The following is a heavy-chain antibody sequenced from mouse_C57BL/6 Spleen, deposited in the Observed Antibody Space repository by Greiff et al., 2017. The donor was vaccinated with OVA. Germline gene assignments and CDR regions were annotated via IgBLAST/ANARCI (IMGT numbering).Heavy chain of an antibody. CDR3: ARDRSGNYFDY. CDR2: ISDGGSYT. V-gene: IGHV5-4*01. Sequence: DVKLVESGGGLVKPGGSLKLSCAASGFTFSSYAMSWVRQTPEKRLEWVATISDGGSYTYYPDNVKGRFTISRDNAKNNLYLQMSHLKSEDTAMYYCARDRSGNYFDYWGQGTTLTVSS. J-gene: IGHJ2*01. CDR1: GFTFSSYA. D-gene: IGHD1-3*01.